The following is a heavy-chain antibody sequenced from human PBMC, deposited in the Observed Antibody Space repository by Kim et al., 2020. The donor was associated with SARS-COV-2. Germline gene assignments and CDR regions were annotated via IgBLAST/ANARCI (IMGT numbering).Heavy chain of an antibody. Sequence: SVKVSCKASGGTFSSYAISWVRQAPGQGLEWMGGIIPIFGTANYAQKFQGRVTITADESTSTAYMELSSLRSEDTAVYYCARGSSMIVGSYYGMDVWGQGTTVTVSS. V-gene: IGHV1-69*13. D-gene: IGHD3-22*01. CDR2: IIPIFGTA. CDR1: GGTFSSYA. CDR3: ARGSSMIVGSYYGMDV. J-gene: IGHJ6*02.